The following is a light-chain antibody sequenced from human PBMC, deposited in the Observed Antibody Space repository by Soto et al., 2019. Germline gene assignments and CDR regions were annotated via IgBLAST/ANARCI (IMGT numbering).Light chain of an antibody. CDR1: QGISSA. CDR2: DAS. V-gene: IGKV1-13*02. J-gene: IGKJ5*01. CDR3: QQFNSYSIT. Sequence: AIQLTQSRASLSASVGDRVSITCRASQGISSALAWYQQKPGRAPKLLIYDASSLESGVPSRFSGSGSGTDLTLTISSLQPEDFATYYRQQFNSYSITFGQGTRLEIK.